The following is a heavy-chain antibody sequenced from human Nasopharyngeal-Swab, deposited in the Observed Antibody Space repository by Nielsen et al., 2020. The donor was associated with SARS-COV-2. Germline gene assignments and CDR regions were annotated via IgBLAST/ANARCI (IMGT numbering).Heavy chain of an antibody. CDR1: GFTFSGSA. D-gene: IGHD6-13*01. CDR2: IRSKANSYAT. J-gene: IGHJ6*02. V-gene: IGHV3-73*01. Sequence: GGSLRLSCAASGFTFSGSAMHWVRQASGKGLEWVGRIRSKANSYATAYAASVKGRFTISRDDSKNTAYLQMNSLKTEDTAVYYCTSRIAAAGSLSYYYGMDVWGQGTTVTVSS. CDR3: TSRIAAAGSLSYYYGMDV.